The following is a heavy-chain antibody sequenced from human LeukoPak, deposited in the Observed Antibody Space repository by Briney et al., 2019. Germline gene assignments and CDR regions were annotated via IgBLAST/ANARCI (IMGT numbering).Heavy chain of an antibody. V-gene: IGHV3-49*04. J-gene: IGHJ4*02. CDR2: IRSKAYGGTT. CDR3: TREVMITFGGVIVIGYYFDY. Sequence: GGSLRLSCTASGFTFGDYAMSWVRQAPGKGLEWVGFIRSKAYGGTTEYAASVKGRFTIPRDDSKSIAYLQMNSLKTEDTAVYYCTREVMITFGGVIVIGYYFDYWGQGTLVTVSS. D-gene: IGHD3-16*02. CDR1: GFTFGDYA.